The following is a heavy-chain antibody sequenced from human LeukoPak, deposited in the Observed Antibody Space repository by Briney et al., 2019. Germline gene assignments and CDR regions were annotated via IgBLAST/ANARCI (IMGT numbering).Heavy chain of an antibody. CDR1: GGSISSYY. Sequence: KPSETLSLTCTVSGGSISSYYCSWIRQPPGKGLEWIGYIYYSGRTNYNPSLKSRVTISVDTSKNQFSLKLSSVTAADTAVYYCARNHLGDFDYWGQGTLVTVSS. CDR3: ARNHLGDFDY. J-gene: IGHJ4*02. V-gene: IGHV4-59*01. CDR2: IYYSGRT.